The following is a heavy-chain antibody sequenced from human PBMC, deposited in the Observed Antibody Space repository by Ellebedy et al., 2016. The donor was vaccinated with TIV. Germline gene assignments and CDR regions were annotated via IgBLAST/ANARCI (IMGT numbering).Heavy chain of an antibody. CDR2: VWYDENAK. CDR3: VRELVAPGPDDIYYGMDV. V-gene: IGHV3-33*01. Sequence: GESLKISCVASGFTFKSYGMHWVRQAPGKGLEWVAVVWYDENAKRIADSVRGRFTVSRDNSRNTVSLEMNNLRAEDTATYYRVRELVAPGPDDIYYGMDVWGQGTRVTVSS. D-gene: IGHD2-15*01. J-gene: IGHJ6*02. CDR1: GFTFKSYG.